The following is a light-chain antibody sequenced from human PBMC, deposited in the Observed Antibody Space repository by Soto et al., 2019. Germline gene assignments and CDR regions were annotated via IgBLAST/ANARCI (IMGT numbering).Light chain of an antibody. CDR1: QSVSSSY. CDR2: GAS. J-gene: IGKJ1*01. Sequence: IVLTQSPGTLSLSPGERATLSCRASQSVSSSYLAWYQQKPGQAPRLLIYGASSRATGIPDRFSGSGSGTDFTLTISRLEPEDFAVYYCQQYGSSSWTFGQGTTGDIK. CDR3: QQYGSSSWT. V-gene: IGKV3-20*01.